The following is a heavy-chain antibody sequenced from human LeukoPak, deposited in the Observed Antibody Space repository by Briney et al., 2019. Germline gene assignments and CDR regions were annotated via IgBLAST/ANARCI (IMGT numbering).Heavy chain of an antibody. CDR2: ISGNGINT. CDR3: AKDYYDSSGPDY. CDR1: GFTFSSCA. D-gene: IGHD3-22*01. V-gene: IGHV3-23*01. Sequence: GGSLLLCCAASGFTFSSCAMSWVRQAPGKGLEWVSVISGNGINTYYADAVKGRFTISRDISKNTLYLQMNTLRAEDTAVYYCAKDYYDSSGPDYWGQGTLVTVSS. J-gene: IGHJ4*02.